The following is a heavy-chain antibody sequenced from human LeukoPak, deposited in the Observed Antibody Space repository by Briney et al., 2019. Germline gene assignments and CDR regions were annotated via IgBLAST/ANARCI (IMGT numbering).Heavy chain of an antibody. CDR3: ARVPLYSSSWEHWFDP. Sequence: SETLSLTCTVSGGSISSSSYYWGWIRQPPGKGLEWIGSIYYSGSTYYNPSLKSRVSISVDTSKNQFSLKLSSVTAADTAVYYCARVPLYSSSWEHWFDPWGQGTLVTVSS. D-gene: IGHD6-13*01. CDR1: GGSISSSSYY. V-gene: IGHV4-39*07. J-gene: IGHJ5*02. CDR2: IYYSGST.